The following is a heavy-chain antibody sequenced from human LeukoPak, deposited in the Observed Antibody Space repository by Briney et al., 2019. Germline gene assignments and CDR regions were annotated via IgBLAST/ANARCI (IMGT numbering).Heavy chain of an antibody. D-gene: IGHD3-22*01. J-gene: IGHJ3*02. CDR1: GFTFSDYY. Sequence: GGSLRLSRAASGFTFSDYYMCWIRQAPGKGLEWVSYISGSSSYTNYADSVKGRFTISRDNAKNSLYLQMSSLRAEDTAVYYCARKRTYYYDSSGYRDAFDIWGQGTMVTVSS. CDR3: ARKRTYYYDSSGYRDAFDI. V-gene: IGHV3-11*03. CDR2: ISGSSSYT.